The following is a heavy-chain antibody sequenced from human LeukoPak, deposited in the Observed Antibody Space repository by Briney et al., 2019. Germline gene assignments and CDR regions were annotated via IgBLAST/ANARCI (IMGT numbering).Heavy chain of an antibody. Sequence: GRSLRLSCAASGSTFISYSINSVSQAPGNGLERVSSISSRTPYIYYPDSVKAPFTISRDNAKSSLYLEMNTPRAQKTAVESCARIPTKDYDFWSGSYYYGMDVWGQGTTVTVSS. D-gene: IGHD3-3*01. CDR2: ISSRTPYI. CDR3: ARIPTKDYDFWSGSYYYGMDV. CDR1: GSTFISYS. J-gene: IGHJ6*02. V-gene: IGHV3-21*01.